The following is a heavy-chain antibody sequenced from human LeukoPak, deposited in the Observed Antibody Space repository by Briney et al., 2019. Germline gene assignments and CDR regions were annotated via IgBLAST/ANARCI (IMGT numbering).Heavy chain of an antibody. D-gene: IGHD3-22*01. CDR1: GFTFTDDY. CDR2: VSGTGGST. CDR3: AKSPYDSSGYWDS. V-gene: IGHV3-23*01. J-gene: IGHJ4*02. Sequence: PGGSLRLSCAASGFTFTDDYMSWIRQAPGKGLEWVSDVSGTGGSTYYADSVKGRFTISRDNSKNTLYLQMNSLRAEDTAVYYCAKSPYDSSGYWDSWGQGTLVNVSS.